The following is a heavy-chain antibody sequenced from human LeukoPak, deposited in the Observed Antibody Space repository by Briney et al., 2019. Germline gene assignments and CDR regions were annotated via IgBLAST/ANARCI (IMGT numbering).Heavy chain of an antibody. V-gene: IGHV1-46*01. Sequence: ASVKVSCKASGYTFTSYYIHWVRQAPGQGLEWVGVIHPPDGSTTYAQKFQDRVTITRDRSMSTAYMELSSLRSEDTAMYYCANGPDGYNTYWGQGTLVTVSS. J-gene: IGHJ4*02. CDR1: GYTFTSYY. CDR2: IHPPDGST. D-gene: IGHD5-24*01. CDR3: ANGPDGYNTY.